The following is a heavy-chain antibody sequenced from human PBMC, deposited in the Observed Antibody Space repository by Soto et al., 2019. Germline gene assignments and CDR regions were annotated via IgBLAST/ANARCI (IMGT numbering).Heavy chain of an antibody. V-gene: IGHV4-4*07. CDR1: GGTISGYY. CDR3: ARGQRFSDWFDP. D-gene: IGHD3-3*01. CDR2: IYSSGNT. J-gene: IGHJ5*02. Sequence: SETLSLTCIVSGGTISGYYWTWIRQPAGKGLEWIGRIYSSGNTKYNPSLQSRVTMSLDTSNNQFSLRLTSVTAADTAVYYCARGQRFSDWFDPWGQGTLVTVS.